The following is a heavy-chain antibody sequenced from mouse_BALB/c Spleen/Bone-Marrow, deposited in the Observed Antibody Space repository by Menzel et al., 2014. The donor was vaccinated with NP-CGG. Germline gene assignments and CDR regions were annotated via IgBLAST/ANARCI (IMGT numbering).Heavy chain of an antibody. CDR1: GYTFTNYW. CDR2: INPSTGYT. J-gene: IGHJ3*01. CDR3: TRRAYGGSYGFAY. V-gene: IGHV1-7*01. D-gene: IGHD1-1*01. Sequence: QVQLKQSGDELAKPGASVKMSCKASGYTFTNYWMHWVKQRPGRGLEWIGYINPSTGYTEYNQKFKDKATLTADKSSSTAYMQLSSLTSEDSSVFYCTRRAYGGSYGFAYWGQGTLVTVSA.